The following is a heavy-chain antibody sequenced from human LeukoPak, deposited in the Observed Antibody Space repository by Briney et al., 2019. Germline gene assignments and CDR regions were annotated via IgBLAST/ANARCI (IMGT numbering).Heavy chain of an antibody. D-gene: IGHD1-26*01. V-gene: IGHV1-69*04. J-gene: IGHJ4*02. CDR2: IIPILGIA. CDR3: ARGPVGATSGPHGY. CDR1: GGTFSSYA. Sequence: ASVKVSCKASGGTFSSYAISWVRQAPGQGLEWMGRIIPILGIANYAQKFQGRVTITADKSTSTAYMELSSLRSEDTAVYYCARGPVGATSGPHGYWGQGTLVTVSS.